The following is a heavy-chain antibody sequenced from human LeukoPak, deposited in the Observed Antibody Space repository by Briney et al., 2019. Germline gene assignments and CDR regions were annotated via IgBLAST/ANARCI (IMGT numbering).Heavy chain of an antibody. CDR3: ARTIPIAAAEPDY. J-gene: IGHJ4*02. D-gene: IGHD6-13*01. CDR1: GFTFSSYS. CDR2: ISSSSSTI. V-gene: IGHV3-48*02. Sequence: GGSLRLSCAASGFTFSSYSMNWVRQAPGRGLEWVSYISSSSSTIYYADSVKGRFTISRDNAKNSLYLQMSSLRDEDTAVYYCARTIPIAAAEPDYWGQGTLVTVSS.